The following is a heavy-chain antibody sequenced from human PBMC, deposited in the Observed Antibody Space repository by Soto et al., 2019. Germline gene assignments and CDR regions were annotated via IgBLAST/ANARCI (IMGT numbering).Heavy chain of an antibody. Sequence: QLQLVQSGAEVKKPGSSVKVSCEASGGTFSNYAISWVRQAPGQGLEWMGGIIPLFGTANYAQNFQGRVTITADESTTTAYMELSRVTSEKTTAYYTATLRCPVADS. CDR3: ATLRCPVADS. J-gene: IGHJ5*01. CDR2: IIPLFGTA. V-gene: IGHV1-69*01. CDR1: GGTFSNYA.